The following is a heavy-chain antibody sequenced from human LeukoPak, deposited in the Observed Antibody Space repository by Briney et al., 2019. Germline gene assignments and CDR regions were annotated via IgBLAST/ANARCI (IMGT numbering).Heavy chain of an antibody. Sequence: PSQTLSLTCTVSGGSISSGGYYWSWIRQHPGKGLEWIGYIYYSGSTYYNPSLKSRVTISVDTSKNQFSLKLSSVTAADTAVYYCARGNHIAVAGIDYWGQGTLVTVSS. CDR2: IYYSGST. J-gene: IGHJ4*02. CDR1: GGSISSGGYY. CDR3: ARGNHIAVAGIDY. D-gene: IGHD6-19*01. V-gene: IGHV4-31*03.